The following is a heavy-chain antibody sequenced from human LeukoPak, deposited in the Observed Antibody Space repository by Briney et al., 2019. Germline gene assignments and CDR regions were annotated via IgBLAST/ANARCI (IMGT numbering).Heavy chain of an antibody. CDR2: ISGYNGNT. CDR1: GYTFTSYG. CDR3: ARADIRAIASSGWYGFDY. Sequence: ASVKVSCKASGYTFTSYGISWVRQAPGQGLGWMGWISGYNGNTNYAQKFQGRVTVTTDTSTSTAYMELRSLRSDDTAVYYCARADIRAIASSGWYGFDYWGQGTLVTVSS. D-gene: IGHD6-19*01. J-gene: IGHJ4*02. V-gene: IGHV1-18*01.